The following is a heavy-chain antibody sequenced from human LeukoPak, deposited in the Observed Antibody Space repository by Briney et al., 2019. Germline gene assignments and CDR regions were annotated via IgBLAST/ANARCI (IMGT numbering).Heavy chain of an antibody. CDR3: ARDSDYGDYVGYFDY. J-gene: IGHJ4*02. CDR2: SSAYNGNT. D-gene: IGHD4-17*01. V-gene: IGHV1-18*01. CDR1: GYTFTSYG. Sequence: ASVKVSCKASGYTFTSYGISWVRQAPGQGLEWMGWSSAYNGNTNYAQKLQGRVTMTTDTSTSTAYMELRSLRSDDTAVYYCARDSDYGDYVGYFDYWGQGTLVTVSS.